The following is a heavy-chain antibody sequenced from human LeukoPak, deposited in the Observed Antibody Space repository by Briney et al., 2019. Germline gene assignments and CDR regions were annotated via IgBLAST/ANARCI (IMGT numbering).Heavy chain of an antibody. CDR1: GFTFSSYG. V-gene: IGHV3-30*02. D-gene: IGHD3-10*01. CDR3: AKDTTTTRRGFDY. J-gene: IGHJ4*02. CDR2: IRYDGTDE. Sequence: GGSLRLSCAASGFTFSSYGMHWVRQAPGKGLEWVAVIRYDGTDEYYADSVKGRFTVSRDNSKKTLYLQMNSLRAEGTAVYYCAKDTTTTRRGFDYWGQGTLATVSS.